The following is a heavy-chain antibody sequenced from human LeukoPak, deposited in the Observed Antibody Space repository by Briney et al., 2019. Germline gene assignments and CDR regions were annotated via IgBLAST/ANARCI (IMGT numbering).Heavy chain of an antibody. J-gene: IGHJ4*02. CDR1: RFSFSSYA. CDR3: AKRSGYTTGWFFDF. CDR2: ISGSGDNT. D-gene: IGHD6-19*01. V-gene: IGHV3-23*01. Sequence: GGSLKPSCAASRFSFSSYAMSWVRQAPGKGLEWVSSISGSGDNTYYAESVKGRFTISRDNSKNTLFLQMNSLRAEDTAVLYCAKRSGYTTGWFFDFWGQGTLVTVSS.